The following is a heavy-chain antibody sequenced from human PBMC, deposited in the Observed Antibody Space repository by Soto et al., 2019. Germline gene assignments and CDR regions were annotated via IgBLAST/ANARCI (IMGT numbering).Heavy chain of an antibody. CDR3: ARGGRIEFNRIYYFYD. J-gene: IGHJ4*02. CDR1: GFTFSDYY. CDR2: ISSSSSYT. D-gene: IGHD2-15*01. V-gene: IGHV3-11*06. Sequence: PGGSLRLSCAASGFTFSDYYMSWIRQAPGKGLEWVSYISSSSSYTNYADSVKGRFTISRDNAKNSLYLQMNSLRAEDTAVYYCARGGRIEFNRIYYFYDWGQGTLVTVS.